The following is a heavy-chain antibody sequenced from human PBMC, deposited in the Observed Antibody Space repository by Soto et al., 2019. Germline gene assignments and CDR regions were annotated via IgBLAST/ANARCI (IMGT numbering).Heavy chain of an antibody. V-gene: IGHV4-39*01. Sequence: QLQLQESGPGLVKPSETLSLTCTVSGGSISSSSYYWGWIRQPPEKGLEWIGTIYYSGSTYYNPSLKSQVTISVDTSKNQFSLKLSSVTAADTAVYYCARQGSGSYNAFDIWGQGTVVTVSS. CDR1: GGSISSSSYY. D-gene: IGHD1-26*01. CDR3: ARQGSGSYNAFDI. J-gene: IGHJ3*02. CDR2: IYYSGST.